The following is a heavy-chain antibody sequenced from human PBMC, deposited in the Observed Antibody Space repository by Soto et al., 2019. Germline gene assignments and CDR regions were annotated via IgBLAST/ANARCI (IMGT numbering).Heavy chain of an antibody. J-gene: IGHJ4*02. V-gene: IGHV4-30-4*01. D-gene: IGHD3-22*01. CDR3: ARYRYSDSLKEYYFDY. Sequence: QVQLQESGPGLVKPSQTLSLTCTVSGGSINSGDYYWSWIRQLPGKGLEWIGNLYYTGSTYYNPSLKSRVTISVDTSKKQFSLMVTSVTAADTAVYYCARYRYSDSLKEYYFDYWGQGTLVTVSS. CDR1: GGSINSGDYY. CDR2: LYYTGST.